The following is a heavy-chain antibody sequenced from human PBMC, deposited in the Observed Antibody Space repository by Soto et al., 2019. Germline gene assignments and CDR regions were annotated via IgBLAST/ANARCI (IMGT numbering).Heavy chain of an antibody. CDR1: GFSFSDYS. CDR2: IDLRGTTT. J-gene: IGHJ4*02. CDR3: TKDRVPDGISFFDY. V-gene: IGHV3-23*03. D-gene: IGHD1-20*01. Sequence: GGSLRLSCAASGFSFSDYSMNWVRQAPGKGLEWVSFIDLRGTTTYYRDSVKGRFTISKDESMNTVYLQMNSLRVEDAGVYYCTKDRVPDGISFFDYWGQGALVPVSS.